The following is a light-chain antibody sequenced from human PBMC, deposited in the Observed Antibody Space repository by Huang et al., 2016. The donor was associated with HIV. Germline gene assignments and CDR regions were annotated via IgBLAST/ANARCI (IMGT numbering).Light chain of an antibody. CDR2: GAS. Sequence: IVLTQSPGTLSLSPGQRATLSCRASQSVSSSYLAWDQQKPGQPPRLLIYGASSRATGIPDRCSGSGSGTDFTLTISRLEPADFAVYYCQQYGSSPGTFGQGTKVEIK. CDR3: QQYGSSPGT. CDR1: QSVSSSY. J-gene: IGKJ1*01. V-gene: IGKV3-20*01.